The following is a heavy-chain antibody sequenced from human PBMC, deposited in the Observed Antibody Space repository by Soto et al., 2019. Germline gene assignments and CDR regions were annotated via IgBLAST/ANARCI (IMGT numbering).Heavy chain of an antibody. CDR1: GGSISSYY. V-gene: IGHV4-4*07. D-gene: IGHD3-22*01. CDR3: ARDAYYYDSSGYYPGNAFDI. CDR2: IYTSGST. J-gene: IGHJ3*02. Sequence: PSETLSLTCTVSGGSISSYYWSWIRQPAGKGLDWIGRIYTSGSTNYNPSLKSRVTMSVDTSKNQFSLKLSSVTAADTAVYYCARDAYYYDSSGYYPGNAFDIWGQGTMVTVSS.